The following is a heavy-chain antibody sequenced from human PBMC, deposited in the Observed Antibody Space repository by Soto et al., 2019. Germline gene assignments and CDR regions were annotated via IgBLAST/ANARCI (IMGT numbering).Heavy chain of an antibody. CDR3: ARASREMATGYYFDY. CDR2: IYYSGST. Sequence: SETLSLTCTVSGGSISSYSWHWIRQPPGKGLEWIGNIYYSGSTNYNPSLQSRLTISVDTSKNQFSLKLSSVTASDTAVYYCARASREMATGYYFDYWGQGTLVTVSS. V-gene: IGHV4-59*01. J-gene: IGHJ4*02. CDR1: GGSISSYS. D-gene: IGHD5-12*01.